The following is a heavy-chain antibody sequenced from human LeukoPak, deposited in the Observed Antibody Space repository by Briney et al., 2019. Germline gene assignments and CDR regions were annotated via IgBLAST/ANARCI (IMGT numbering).Heavy chain of an antibody. Sequence: PGGSLRLSCAASGFTFSSYGMSWVRQAPGKGLEWVSAISGSGGSTYYADSVKGRFTISRDNSKNTLYLQMNSLRAEDTAVYYCAKRDYYGSGSLPDYFDYWGQGTLVTVSS. CDR1: GFTFSSYG. CDR3: AKRDYYGSGSLPDYFDY. V-gene: IGHV3-23*01. J-gene: IGHJ4*02. D-gene: IGHD3-10*01. CDR2: ISGSGGST.